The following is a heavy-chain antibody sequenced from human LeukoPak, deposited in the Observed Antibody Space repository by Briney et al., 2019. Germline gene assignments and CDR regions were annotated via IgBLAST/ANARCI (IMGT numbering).Heavy chain of an antibody. J-gene: IGHJ4*02. CDR3: ARDDYGEGEGLFDY. V-gene: IGHV1-18*01. Sequence: ASVKVSCKASGYTFTSYGISWVRQAPGQGLEWMGWISAYNGNTNYAQKLQGRVTMTTDTSTSTAYMELRSLRSDDTAVYYCARDDYGEGEGLFDYWGQGTLVTVSS. CDR2: ISAYNGNT. CDR1: GYTFTSYG. D-gene: IGHD4-17*01.